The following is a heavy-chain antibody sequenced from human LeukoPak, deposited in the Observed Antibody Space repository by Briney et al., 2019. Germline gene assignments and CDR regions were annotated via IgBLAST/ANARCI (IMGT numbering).Heavy chain of an antibody. Sequence: GGSLRLSCVGSGFSFSSYGMHWVRQAPGQGLEWVALIWYDGSNKNYVDSVKGRFTISRDDSKNTLYLQMNSLRAEDTAMYYCARDIYSSGWYHFDYWGQGALVTVPS. CDR1: GFSFSSYG. D-gene: IGHD6-19*01. V-gene: IGHV3-33*01. CDR3: ARDIYSSGWYHFDY. CDR2: IWYDGSNK. J-gene: IGHJ4*02.